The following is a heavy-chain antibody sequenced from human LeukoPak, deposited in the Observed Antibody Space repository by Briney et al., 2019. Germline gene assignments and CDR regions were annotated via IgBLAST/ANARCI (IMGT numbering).Heavy chain of an antibody. Sequence: GGSLRLSCAASGFTFSSYWMHWVRQVPGKGLVWVSRINSDGSTTNYADSVGGRFTISRDNAKTTLYLQMNSLRAEDTAVYYCASGARDGYKYTLDYWGQGTLVTVSS. CDR1: GFTFSSYW. CDR2: INSDGSTT. CDR3: ASGARDGYKYTLDY. J-gene: IGHJ4*02. D-gene: IGHD5-24*01. V-gene: IGHV3-74*01.